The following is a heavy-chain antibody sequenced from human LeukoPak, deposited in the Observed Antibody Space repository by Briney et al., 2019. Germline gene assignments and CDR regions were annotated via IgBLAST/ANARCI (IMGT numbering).Heavy chain of an antibody. CDR2: ISASGGTT. V-gene: IGHV3-23*01. CDR3: AKDKAPGGWHPPSAY. Sequence: GGSLRLSCAASGFTFSTYAMSWVRQAPGKGLEWVSGISASGGTTYYADSVKGRFTISRDNSKNTLYLQMNSLRGEDTAVYYCAKDKAPGGWHPPSAYWGRGTLVTVS. J-gene: IGHJ4*02. D-gene: IGHD6-19*01. CDR1: GFTFSTYA.